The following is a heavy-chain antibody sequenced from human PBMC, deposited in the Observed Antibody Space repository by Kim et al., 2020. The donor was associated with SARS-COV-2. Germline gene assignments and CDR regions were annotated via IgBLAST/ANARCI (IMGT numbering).Heavy chain of an antibody. D-gene: IGHD2-8*01. CDR3: AKDRGYCSDGVCSRVDY. V-gene: IGHV3-30*18. Sequence: GGSLRLSCAASGFTFNTYGMHWVRQVPGKGLEWVALISYDGSNKYYADSVKGRFIISRDNSKNTLYLQMNSLRAEDTAVYYCAKDRGYCSDGVCSRVDYWGQGTLVTVSS. J-gene: IGHJ4*02. CDR2: ISYDGSNK. CDR1: GFTFNTYG.